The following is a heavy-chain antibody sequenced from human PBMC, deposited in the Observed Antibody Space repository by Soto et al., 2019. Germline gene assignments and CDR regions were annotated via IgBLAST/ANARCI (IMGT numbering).Heavy chain of an antibody. CDR3: ARGRTTLWFGELYWYYFDY. CDR1: GGSFSGYY. Sequence: PSETLSLTCAVYGGSFSGYYWSWIRQPPGKGLEWIGEINHSGSTNYNPSLESRVTISVDTSKNQFSLKLSSVTAADTAVYYCARGRTTLWFGELYWYYFDYWGQGTLVTVS. V-gene: IGHV4-34*01. J-gene: IGHJ4*02. D-gene: IGHD3-10*01. CDR2: INHSGST.